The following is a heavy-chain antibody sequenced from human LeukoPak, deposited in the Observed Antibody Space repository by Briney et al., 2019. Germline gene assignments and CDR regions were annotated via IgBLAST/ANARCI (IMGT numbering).Heavy chain of an antibody. CDR3: ARGGYCSSTSCFVLAADFDY. V-gene: IGHV1-2*02. CDR2: INPNSGGT. Sequence: ASVKVSCKASGYTFTGFYLYWVRQAPGQGLEWMGWINPNSGGTDYAQRFQGRVSMTRDTSISTADMELKWLRSDDTAVYYCARGGYCSSTSCFVLAADFDYWGQGTLVTVSS. D-gene: IGHD2-2*01. J-gene: IGHJ4*02. CDR1: GYTFTGFY.